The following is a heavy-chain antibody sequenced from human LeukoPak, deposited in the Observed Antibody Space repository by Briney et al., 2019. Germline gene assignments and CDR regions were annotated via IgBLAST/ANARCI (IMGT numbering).Heavy chain of an antibody. D-gene: IGHD1-26*01. CDR1: GFTFTGHS. CDR2: VGDDAKTI. V-gene: IGHV3-30*04. J-gene: IGHJ4*02. Sequence: GGPLRLSCVASGFTFTGHSMHWVRQAPGKGLEWVAVVGDDAKTIFYADSLKGRFTVSRDNSKNTVYLQINSRRDEDTAVYYCAREKRSGGTPFDYWGQGSLVTVSS. CDR3: AREKRSGGTPFDY.